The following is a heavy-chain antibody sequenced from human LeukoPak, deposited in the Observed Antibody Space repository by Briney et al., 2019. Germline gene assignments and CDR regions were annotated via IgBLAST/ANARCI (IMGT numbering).Heavy chain of an antibody. CDR3: ARAPGTDYYYYGMDV. Sequence: GASVKLSCKASGGTFSSYAISWVRQAPGQGLEWMGGIIPIFGTANYAQKFQGRVTITADESTSTAYMELSSLRSEDTAVYYCARAPGTDYYYYGMDVWGQGTTVTVSS. D-gene: IGHD1-1*01. J-gene: IGHJ6*02. V-gene: IGHV1-69*13. CDR1: GGTFSSYA. CDR2: IIPIFGTA.